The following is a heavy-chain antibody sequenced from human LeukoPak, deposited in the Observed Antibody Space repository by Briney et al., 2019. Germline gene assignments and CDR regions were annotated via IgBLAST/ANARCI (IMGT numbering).Heavy chain of an antibody. CDR3: ATSYDSSGCD. V-gene: IGHV3-7*01. CDR1: GFTFSSFW. Sequence: PGGSLRLSCTASGFTFSSFWMAWVRQAPGKGLEWVANIKQDGSLQHYGDSVKGRFTISRDNAKNSLYLQMNSLRAEDTALYYCATSYDSSGCDWGQGTLVTVSS. D-gene: IGHD3-22*01. CDR2: IKQDGSLQ. J-gene: IGHJ4*02.